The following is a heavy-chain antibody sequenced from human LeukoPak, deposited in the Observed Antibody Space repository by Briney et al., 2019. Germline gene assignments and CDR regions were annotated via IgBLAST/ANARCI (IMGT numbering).Heavy chain of an antibody. J-gene: IGHJ4*02. V-gene: IGHV4-39*07. CDR2: IYYSGST. CDR3: ARGLALRPLYY. D-gene: IGHD3-3*01. CDR1: GGSISSNHYY. Sequence: SETLSLTCTVSGGSISSNHYYWGWIRQPPGKGLEWIGSIYYSGSTHYNPSLKSRVTISIDTSKNQFSLKLSSVTAADTAVYYCARGLALRPLYYWGQGTLVTVSS.